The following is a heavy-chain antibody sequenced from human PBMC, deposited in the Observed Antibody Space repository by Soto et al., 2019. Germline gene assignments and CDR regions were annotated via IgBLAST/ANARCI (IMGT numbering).Heavy chain of an antibody. CDR2: INPSGGST. Sequence: QVQLVQSGAEVKKPGASVKVSCKASGYTFTDYYMHWVRQAPGQGLEWMGIINPSGGSTNYAQKFQGRVTVTRDTSTSTVYMELSSLTSEDTAVYYCASPQVVAGTTTNLPIFDYWGQGTLVTVSS. CDR3: ASPQVVAGTTTNLPIFDY. CDR1: GYTFTDYY. J-gene: IGHJ4*02. D-gene: IGHD6-19*01. V-gene: IGHV1-46*01.